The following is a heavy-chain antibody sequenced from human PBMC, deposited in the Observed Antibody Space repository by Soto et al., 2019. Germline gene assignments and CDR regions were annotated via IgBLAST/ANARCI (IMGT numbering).Heavy chain of an antibody. D-gene: IGHD4-17*01. Sequence: GGPLRLSCAASGYSFSSYSMRWVRQAPGKGLEWLSYISSSSRTIYYADSVKGRFTVSRDNAKNSLYLQMDSLRAEDTAAYYCARDRSTVTRGASDIWGQGTKVTVSS. CDR2: ISSSSRTI. V-gene: IGHV3-48*01. CDR1: GYSFSSYS. CDR3: ARDRSTVTRGASDI. J-gene: IGHJ3*02.